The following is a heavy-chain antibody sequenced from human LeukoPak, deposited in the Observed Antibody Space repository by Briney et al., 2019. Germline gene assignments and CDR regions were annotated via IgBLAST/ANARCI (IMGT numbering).Heavy chain of an antibody. CDR3: AGFQTYQLLLTA. CDR1: GYTFTIYD. CDR2: MNPNSGNT. J-gene: IGHJ5*02. Sequence: GASVKVSFKASGYTFTIYDINWVRQATGQGLEWMGWMNPNSGNTGYAQKFQGRVTITRNTSISTAYMELSSLRSEDTAVYYCAGFQTYQLLLTAWGQGTLVTVSS. D-gene: IGHD2-2*01. V-gene: IGHV1-8*03.